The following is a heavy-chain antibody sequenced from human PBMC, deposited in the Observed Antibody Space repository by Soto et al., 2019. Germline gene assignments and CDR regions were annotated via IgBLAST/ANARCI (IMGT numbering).Heavy chain of an antibody. CDR3: AKGPQGYCSSTSCYRDYYYYMDV. J-gene: IGHJ6*03. V-gene: IGHV3-9*01. Sequence: EVQLVESGGGLVQPGRSLRLSCEASGFTFDDYAMHWVRQAPGKGLEWVSGISWNSGSIGYADSVKGRFTISRDNAKNSLYLQMNSLRAEDTALYYCAKGPQGYCSSTSCYRDYYYYMDVWGKGTTVTVSS. CDR1: GFTFDDYA. D-gene: IGHD2-2*02. CDR2: ISWNSGSI.